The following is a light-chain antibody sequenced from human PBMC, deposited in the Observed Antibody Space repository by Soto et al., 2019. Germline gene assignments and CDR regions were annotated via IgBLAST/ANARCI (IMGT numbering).Light chain of an antibody. V-gene: IGKV3-20*01. CDR1: QSVTNKY. CDR3: QQYGSSRTWT. CDR2: GAS. J-gene: IGKJ1*01. Sequence: EIVLTQSPGTLSLSPVESATLSCIAIQSVTNKYLAWFQQKPGQAPRLLMYGASSRATGIPDRFSGSGSGTDFTLTISRLETEDFAVYYCQQYGSSRTWTFGQGTKVDIK.